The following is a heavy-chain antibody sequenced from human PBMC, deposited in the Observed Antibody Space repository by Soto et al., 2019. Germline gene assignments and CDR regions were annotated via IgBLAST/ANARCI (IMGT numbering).Heavy chain of an antibody. CDR1: SGSITSSNR. CDR2: VSHSGNT. V-gene: IGHV4-4*02. D-gene: IGHD5-12*01. J-gene: IGHJ4*02. CDR3: ARNRYGGYDFDY. Sequence: SETLSLTCAVSSGSITSSNRWSWVRQPPGKGLEWIGEVSHSGNTNYIPSLKSRVTISVDKSRNQFSLRLNSVTAADTAVYYCARNRYGGYDFDYWGQGTLVTVSS.